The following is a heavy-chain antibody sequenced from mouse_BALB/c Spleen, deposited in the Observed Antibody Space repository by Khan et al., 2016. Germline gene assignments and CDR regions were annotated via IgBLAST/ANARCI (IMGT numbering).Heavy chain of an antibody. Sequence: QVQLQQPGAELVKPGASVKLSCKASGYSFNDYIIYWIKQRSGQGLEWIGWFYPGSGSIKYNEKFKDKATLTADKSSSTVYMEFSRLTSEDSAVYFCARHVDSYYFAYWGQGTLVTVSA. CDR1: GYSFNDYI. D-gene: IGHD2-12*01. CDR3: ARHVDSYYFAY. CDR2: FYPGSGSI. J-gene: IGHJ3*01. V-gene: IGHV1-62-2*01.